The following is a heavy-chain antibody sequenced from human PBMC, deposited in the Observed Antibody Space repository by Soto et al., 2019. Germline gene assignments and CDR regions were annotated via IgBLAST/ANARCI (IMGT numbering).Heavy chain of an antibody. Sequence: GGSLRLSCAASGFTFSSYGMNWVRQAPGKGLEWVSYISSSSSIIYYADSVKGRFTISRDNAKNSLYLQMNSLRAEDTVVYYCAREFKGVYRGEAFDIWGQGTMVNVSS. CDR2: ISSSSSII. V-gene: IGHV3-48*01. J-gene: IGHJ3*02. D-gene: IGHD4-4*01. CDR1: GFTFSSYG. CDR3: AREFKGVYRGEAFDI.